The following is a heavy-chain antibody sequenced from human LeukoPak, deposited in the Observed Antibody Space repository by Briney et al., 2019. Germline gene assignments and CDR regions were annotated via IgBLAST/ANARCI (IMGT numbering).Heavy chain of an antibody. CDR1: GFTFSSYG. Sequence: PGRSLRLSCAASGFTFSSYGMHWVRQAPGKGLEWGAVISYDGSNKYYADSVKGRFTISRDNSKNTLYLQMNSLRVEDTAVYYCAKEGRYCSGGSCYSSWGQGTLVTVSS. CDR3: AKEGRYCSGGSCYSS. CDR2: ISYDGSNK. J-gene: IGHJ4*02. D-gene: IGHD2-15*01. V-gene: IGHV3-30*18.